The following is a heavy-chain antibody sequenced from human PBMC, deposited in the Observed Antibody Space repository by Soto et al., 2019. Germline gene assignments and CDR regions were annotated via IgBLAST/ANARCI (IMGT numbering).Heavy chain of an antibody. J-gene: IGHJ4*02. Sequence: QVQLVESGGGVVQPGRSLRLSCAASGFTFRGHGMHWVRQAPGKGLEWLAVIWHDGSIKHYADSVKGRFTISRDNSKNTLYLQINSLRAEDTAVYYCARDSNRDGSVLDYWGQVTLVTVSS. CDR1: GFTFRGHG. V-gene: IGHV3-33*01. CDR3: ARDSNRDGSVLDY. CDR2: IWHDGSIK. D-gene: IGHD2-8*01.